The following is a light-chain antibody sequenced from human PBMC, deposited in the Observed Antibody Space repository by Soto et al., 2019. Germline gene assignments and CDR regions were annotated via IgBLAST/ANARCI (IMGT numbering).Light chain of an antibody. CDR3: QQYGGSPPWT. V-gene: IGKV3-20*01. J-gene: IGKJ1*01. CDR2: GAS. Sequence: GDRGAISFRAIHSVANNYLAWYQQKDGQAPRLLIFGASSRATGVPHRFSASGSGTDFTLTISRLEPEDFAVYFCQQYGGSPPWTFGQGTKVDIK. CDR1: HSVANNY.